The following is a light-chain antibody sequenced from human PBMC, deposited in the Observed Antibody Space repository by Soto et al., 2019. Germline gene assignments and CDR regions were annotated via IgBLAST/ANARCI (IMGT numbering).Light chain of an antibody. Sequence: QSALTQPRSVSGSPGQSVTISCTGTSSDVGGYNYVSWYQQHPGKAPKLMIYGVSKRPSGVPDRFSGSKSGNTASLTISGLQAEDEADYYCCSYAGSYTSWVFGGGTKLTV. CDR1: SSDVGGYNY. J-gene: IGLJ3*02. V-gene: IGLV2-11*01. CDR2: GVS. CDR3: CSYAGSYTSWV.